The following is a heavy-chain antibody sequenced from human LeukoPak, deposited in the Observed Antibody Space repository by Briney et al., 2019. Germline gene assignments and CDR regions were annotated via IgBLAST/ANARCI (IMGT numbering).Heavy chain of an antibody. CDR3: GVAVAGTFNSWFDP. Sequence: SVKVSCKASGGTFSSYAISWVRQAPGQGLEWMGGIIPIFGTANYAQKFQGRVTITADESTSTAYMEPSSLRSEDTAVYYCGVAVAGTFNSWFDPWGQGTLVTVSS. J-gene: IGHJ5*02. CDR2: IIPIFGTA. V-gene: IGHV1-69*13. D-gene: IGHD6-19*01. CDR1: GGTFSSYA.